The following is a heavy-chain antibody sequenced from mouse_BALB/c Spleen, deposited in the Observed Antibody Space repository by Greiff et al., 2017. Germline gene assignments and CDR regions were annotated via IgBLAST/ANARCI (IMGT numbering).Heavy chain of an antibody. D-gene: IGHD2-1*01. CDR2: IDPANGNT. J-gene: IGHJ3*01. Sequence: VQLKQSGAELVKPGASVKLSCTASGFNIKDTYMHWVKQRPEQGLEWIGRIDPANGNTKYDPKFQGKATITADTSSNTAYLQLSSLTSEDTAVYYCAATYGNYLFAYWGQGTLVTVSA. V-gene: IGHV14-3*02. CDR1: GFNIKDTY. CDR3: AATYGNYLFAY.